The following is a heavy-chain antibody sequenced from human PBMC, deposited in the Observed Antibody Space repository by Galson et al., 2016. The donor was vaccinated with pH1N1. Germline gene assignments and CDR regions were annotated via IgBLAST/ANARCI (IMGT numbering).Heavy chain of an antibody. D-gene: IGHD6-6*01. CDR1: GYEFGRYW. V-gene: IGHV5-51*01. CDR2: IYPDDSDT. J-gene: IGHJ5*01. Sequence: QSGAEVKKPGESLKISCKGSGYEFGRYWIVWVRPMPGKGLEYMGTIYPDDSDTRYHPAFQGQVIISGDRSINAVYLQWSSLKASDSGIYYCARRTISARPGWFDSWGQGTLVTVSS. CDR3: ARRTISARPGWFDS.